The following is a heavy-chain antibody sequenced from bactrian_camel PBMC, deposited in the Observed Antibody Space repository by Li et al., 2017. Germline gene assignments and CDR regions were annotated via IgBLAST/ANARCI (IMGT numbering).Heavy chain of an antibody. CDR2: IELDGRS. J-gene: IGHJ6*01. V-gene: IGHV3S53*01. D-gene: IGHD5*01. Sequence: HVQLVESGGGLVQPGGSLRLSCVVSEITYDYWMAWFRQAPGKEREAVANIELDGRSTYADSVKGRFSISRDKSKKTSYLQMNSLKPDDTAMYYCAARFQGGFGLGGLCTDVPADFPYLGQGTQVTVS. CDR1: EITYDYW. CDR3: AARFQGGFGLGGLCTDVPADFPY.